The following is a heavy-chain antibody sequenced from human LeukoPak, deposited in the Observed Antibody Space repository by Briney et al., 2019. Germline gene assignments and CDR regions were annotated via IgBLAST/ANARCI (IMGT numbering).Heavy chain of an antibody. V-gene: IGHV3-30*01. CDR2: ISPDGSKG. Sequence: GRSLRLSCAASGFTFSTYVFHWVRQAPGKGLEWVGFISPDGSKGRYSDSLKGRFTISRDNSQNTLYLQMDSLRGEDAALYYCAMPASNGDQYFDYWGQGSLVTVSS. CDR1: GFTFSTYV. J-gene: IGHJ4*02. CDR3: AMPASNGDQYFDY. D-gene: IGHD2-8*01.